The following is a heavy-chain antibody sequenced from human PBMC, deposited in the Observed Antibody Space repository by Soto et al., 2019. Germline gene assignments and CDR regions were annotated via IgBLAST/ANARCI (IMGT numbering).Heavy chain of an antibody. Sequence: AGPTLVNPTQTLTLTCTFSGFSLSTSGVGVGWIRQPPGKALEWLALIYWNDDKRYSPSLKSRLTITKDTSKNQVVLTMTNMDPVNKATYSCAHSKCYDFWSGYYPAFDYWGQGTLVTVSS. CDR3: AHSKCYDFWSGYYPAFDY. CDR1: GFSLSTSGVG. D-gene: IGHD3-3*01. V-gene: IGHV2-5*01. J-gene: IGHJ4*02. CDR2: IYWNDDK.